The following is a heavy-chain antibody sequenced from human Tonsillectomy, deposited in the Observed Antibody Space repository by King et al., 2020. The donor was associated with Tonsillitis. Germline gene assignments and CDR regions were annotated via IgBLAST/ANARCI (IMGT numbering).Heavy chain of an antibody. Sequence: QLQESGPGLVKPSETLSLTCTVSGASISSSGYSWDWIRQPPGKGLELIGSIFYSGSTYYNPSLKTRVTISADTSKTQFSLKLNSVTAADTAVYFCARAPDTYSGFVYWGQGILVTVPS. CDR1: GASISSSGYS. J-gene: IGHJ4*02. D-gene: IGHD2-21*01. CDR3: ARAPDTYSGFVY. CDR2: IFYSGST. V-gene: IGHV4-39*07.